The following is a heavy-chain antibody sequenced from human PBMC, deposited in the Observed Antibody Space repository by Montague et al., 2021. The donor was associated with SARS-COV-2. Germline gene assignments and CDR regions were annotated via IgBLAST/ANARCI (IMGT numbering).Heavy chain of an antibody. D-gene: IGHD6-19*01. CDR3: ARGSGWMGNAFDI. Sequence: SETLSLTCTVSGGSISSYYWSWIRQPPGKGLEWIGYIYYSGSTNXXPSLKSRVTISVDTSKNQFSLKLSSVTAADTAVYYCARGSGWMGNAFDIWGQGTMVTVS. CDR2: IYYSGST. CDR1: GGSISSYY. V-gene: IGHV4-59*01. J-gene: IGHJ3*02.